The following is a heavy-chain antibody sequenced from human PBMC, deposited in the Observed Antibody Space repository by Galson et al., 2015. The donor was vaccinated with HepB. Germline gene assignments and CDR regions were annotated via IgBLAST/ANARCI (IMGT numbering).Heavy chain of an antibody. Sequence: SLRLSCAASGFTLSDYGMQWVRQAPNKGLEWVAIIWSDGINKYYTDSVKGRFTISRDNSKNTLYLQMNSLTGEDTAVYYCARVIGSGWYVDYWGQGTLLIVSS. CDR1: GFTLSDYG. CDR2: IWSDGINK. V-gene: IGHV3-33*01. D-gene: IGHD6-19*01. CDR3: ARVIGSGWYVDY. J-gene: IGHJ4*02.